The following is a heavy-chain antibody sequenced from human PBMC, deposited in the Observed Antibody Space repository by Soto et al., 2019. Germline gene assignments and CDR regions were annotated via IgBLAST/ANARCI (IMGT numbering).Heavy chain of an antibody. CDR2: INHSGST. CDR3: ARGFYGSGSFPSTLNWFDP. V-gene: IGHV4-34*01. D-gene: IGHD3-10*01. CDR1: GGSFSGYY. Sequence: SQTLSLTCAVYGGSFSGYYWSWIRQPPGKGLEWIGEINHSGSTNYNPSLKSRVTISVDTSKNQFSLKLSSVTAADTVVYYCARGFYGSGSFPSTLNWFDPWGQGTLVTVSS. J-gene: IGHJ5*02.